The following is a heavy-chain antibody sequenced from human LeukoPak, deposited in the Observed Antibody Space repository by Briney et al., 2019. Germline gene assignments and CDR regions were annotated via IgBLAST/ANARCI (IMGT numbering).Heavy chain of an antibody. V-gene: IGHV4-59*01. Sequence: SETLSLTCTVSGGSISSYYWSWIRQPPGKGLEWIGDIGYSGTTNYNPSVKGRVTISVDTSQNQFSLKLSSVTAADTAVYYCARVTYYYDFWSGYRTAGVAFDIWGQGKMVTVSS. CDR3: ARVTYYYDFWSGYRTAGVAFDI. D-gene: IGHD3-3*01. CDR1: GGSISSYY. J-gene: IGHJ3*02. CDR2: IGYSGTT.